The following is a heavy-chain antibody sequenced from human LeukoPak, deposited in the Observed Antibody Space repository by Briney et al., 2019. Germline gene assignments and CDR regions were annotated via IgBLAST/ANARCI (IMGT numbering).Heavy chain of an antibody. CDR2: IYSGGTT. V-gene: IGHV3-66*01. D-gene: IGHD6-13*01. CDR3: ARDLAAAGPTGAYYYYGMDV. Sequence: GGSLRLSCAASGFTVSSNYMSWVRQAPGKGLEWVSVIYSGGTTYYADSVKGRFTISRENSKNTLYLQMNSLRAEDTAVYYCARDLAAAGPTGAYYYYGMDVWGQGTTVTVSS. J-gene: IGHJ6*02. CDR1: GFTVSSNY.